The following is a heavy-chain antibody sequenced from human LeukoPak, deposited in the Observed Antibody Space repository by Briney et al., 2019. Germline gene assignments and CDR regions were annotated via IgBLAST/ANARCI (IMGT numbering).Heavy chain of an antibody. V-gene: IGHV3-53*01. D-gene: IGHD4-17*01. Sequence: GGSLRLSCAASGFIVSSNYMSWVRQAPGKGLEWVSVIYSGGSAYYADSVKGRFTISRDNSQNTLYLQLNSLRAEDTAVYYCARTAVTPGSSDAFDIWGQGTMVTVSS. J-gene: IGHJ3*02. CDR2: IYSGGSA. CDR3: ARTAVTPGSSDAFDI. CDR1: GFIVSSNY.